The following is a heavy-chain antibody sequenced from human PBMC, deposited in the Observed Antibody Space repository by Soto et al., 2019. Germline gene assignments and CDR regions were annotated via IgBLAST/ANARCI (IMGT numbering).Heavy chain of an antibody. V-gene: IGHV4-59*01. CDR3: ARDSGSHYDRVDAFDI. J-gene: IGHJ3*02. CDR2: IYYSGST. CDR1: GGSISSYY. D-gene: IGHD1-26*01. Sequence: PSETLSLTCTVSGGSISSYYWSWIRQPPGKGLEWIGYIYYSGSTNYNPSLKSRVTISVDTSKNQFSLKLSSVTAADTAVYYCARDSGSHYDRVDAFDIWGQGTMVTVS.